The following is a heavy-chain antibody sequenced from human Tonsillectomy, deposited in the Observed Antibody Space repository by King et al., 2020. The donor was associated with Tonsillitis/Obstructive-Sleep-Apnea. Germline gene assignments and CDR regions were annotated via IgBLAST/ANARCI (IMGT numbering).Heavy chain of an antibody. J-gene: IGHJ6*03. CDR1: GGSFSGYY. V-gene: IGHV4-34*01. CDR3: ARGDIVVVPAAMVYYYYMDL. D-gene: IGHD2-2*01. CDR2: INHSGST. Sequence: VQLQQWGAGLLKPSETLSLTCAVYGGSFSGYYWSWIRQPPGKGLEWIGEINHSGSTNYNPSLKSRVTISVDTSKNQFSLKLSSVTAADTAVYYCARGDIVVVPAAMVYYYYMDLWGKGTTVTVSS.